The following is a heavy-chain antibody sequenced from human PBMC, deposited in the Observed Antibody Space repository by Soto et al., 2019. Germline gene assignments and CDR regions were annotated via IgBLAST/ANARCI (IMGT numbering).Heavy chain of an antibody. CDR1: GASILSHY. CDR3: ARDNCGGDCYPDFLGMDV. Sequence: SDTLSLTCTVSGASILSHYWSWIRQPPGKGLEWIGYIYYSGSTNYNPSLKSRVTISVDTSKNQFSLKLSSVTAADTAVYYCARDNCGGDCYPDFLGMDVWGQGTTVT. D-gene: IGHD2-21*02. J-gene: IGHJ6*02. CDR2: IYYSGST. V-gene: IGHV4-59*11.